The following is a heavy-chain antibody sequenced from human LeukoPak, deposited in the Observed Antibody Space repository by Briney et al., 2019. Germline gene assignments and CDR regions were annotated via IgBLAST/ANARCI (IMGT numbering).Heavy chain of an antibody. Sequence: SETLSLTCTVSGGSISSYYWSWIRQPAGKGLEWIGRIYTSGSTNYNPSLKSRVTMSVVTSKNQFSLKLSSVTAADTAVYYCARDPYCSSTSCQGAFDIWGQGTMVTVSS. J-gene: IGHJ3*02. CDR3: ARDPYCSSTSCQGAFDI. CDR1: GGSISSYY. D-gene: IGHD2-2*01. CDR2: IYTSGST. V-gene: IGHV4-4*07.